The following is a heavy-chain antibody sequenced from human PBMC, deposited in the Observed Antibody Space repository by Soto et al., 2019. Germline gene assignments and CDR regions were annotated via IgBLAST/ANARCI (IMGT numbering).Heavy chain of an antibody. CDR3: AKSEGDIVLMVYAVDY. V-gene: IGHV3-23*01. CDR1: GFTFSSYA. D-gene: IGHD2-8*01. J-gene: IGHJ4*02. CDR2: ISGSGGST. Sequence: EVQLLESGGGLVQPGGSLRLSCAASGFTFSSYAMSWVRQAPGKGLEWVSAISGSGGSTYYADSVKGRFTISRDNSKNTLYLQTNSLRAEDTAVYYCAKSEGDIVLMVYAVDYWGQGTLVTVFS.